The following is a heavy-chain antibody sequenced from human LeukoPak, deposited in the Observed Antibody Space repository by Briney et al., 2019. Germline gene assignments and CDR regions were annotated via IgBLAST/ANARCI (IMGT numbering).Heavy chain of an antibody. V-gene: IGHV4-39*07. Sequence: SETLSLTCTVSGGSISSSSYYWGWIRQPPGKGLEWIGSIYYSGSTYYNPSLKSRVTISVDTSKNQFSLKLSSVTAADTAMYYCARRGLPIVVVPAASGWFDPWGQGTLVTVSS. CDR3: ARRGLPIVVVPAASGWFDP. J-gene: IGHJ5*02. D-gene: IGHD2-2*01. CDR2: IYYSGST. CDR1: GGSISSSSYY.